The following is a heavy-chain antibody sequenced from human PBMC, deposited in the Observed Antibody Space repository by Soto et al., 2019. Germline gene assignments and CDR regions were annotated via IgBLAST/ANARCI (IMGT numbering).Heavy chain of an antibody. D-gene: IGHD2-8*02. V-gene: IGHV4-34*01. CDR2: INHSAST. J-gene: IGHJ4*02. CDR1: GGSSRAYY. Sequence: PSETLSLTCADYGGSSRAYYWCWIRQPPGKGLEWIGDINHSASTNDNPSLKSRVTISVDKSKNQFSLKLSSVTAADTGVYYCARKVAYAWDYWGQGSLVTVS. CDR3: ARKVAYAWDY.